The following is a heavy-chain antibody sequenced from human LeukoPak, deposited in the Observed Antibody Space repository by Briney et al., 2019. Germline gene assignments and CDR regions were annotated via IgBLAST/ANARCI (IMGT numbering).Heavy chain of an antibody. J-gene: IGHJ6*02. CDR2: ISSSSSYI. V-gene: IGHV3-21*01. D-gene: IGHD6-13*01. CDR1: RFTFSSYW. CDR3: AREYSNYYGMDV. Sequence: GGSLRLSCAASRFTFSSYWMSWVRQAPGKGLEWVSSISSSSSYIYYADSVKGRFTISRDNAKNSLYLQMNSLRAEDTAVYYCAREYSNYYGMDVWGQGTTVTVSS.